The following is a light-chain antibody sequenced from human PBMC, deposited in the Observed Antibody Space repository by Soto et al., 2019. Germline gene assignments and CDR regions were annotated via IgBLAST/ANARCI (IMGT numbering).Light chain of an antibody. CDR2: GAS. CDR1: QSVSSN. V-gene: IGKV3-15*01. J-gene: IGKJ1*01. CDR3: QQYNNWPGRT. Sequence: EIVMTQSPATLSVSPGERATLSCRASQSVSSNLAWYQQKPGQAPRLLIYGASTRATGIPARFSGSGSGTKFTLTISSLQSEDFAVYYCQQYNNWPGRTFGQGTKVDIK.